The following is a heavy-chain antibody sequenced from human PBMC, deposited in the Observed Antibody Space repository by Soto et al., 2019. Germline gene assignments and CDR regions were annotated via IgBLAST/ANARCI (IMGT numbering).Heavy chain of an antibody. CDR2: IYYRGST. D-gene: IGHD3-10*01. J-gene: IGHJ4*02. V-gene: IGHV4-39*01. Sequence: QLQLQESGPGLVKPSETLSLTCTVSGGSISSSSYYWGWIRQPPGKGLEWIGSIYYRGSTYYNPSLKSRVTISVDTSKNQFSLKLSSVNAADTAVYYCAALLWFGELEYWGQGTLVTVSS. CDR1: GGSISSSSYY. CDR3: AALLWFGELEY.